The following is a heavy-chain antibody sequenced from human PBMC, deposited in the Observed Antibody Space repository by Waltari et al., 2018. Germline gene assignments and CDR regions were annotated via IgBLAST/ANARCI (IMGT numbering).Heavy chain of an antibody. J-gene: IGHJ6*02. CDR1: GDSISSRTYH. D-gene: IGHD3-10*01. CDR3: ARVSNYYGSGSYYNPMDV. Sequence: QLQLQESGPGLVKPSETLSLTCAVSGDSISSRTYHWGWIRQPPGKGLEWVGTIYYSGSTYYHPPLKRRVTISIDTSKNQFSLKLSSVTAADTAVYYCARVSNYYGSGSYYNPMDVWGQGTTVTVSS. V-gene: IGHV4-39*07. CDR2: IYYSGST.